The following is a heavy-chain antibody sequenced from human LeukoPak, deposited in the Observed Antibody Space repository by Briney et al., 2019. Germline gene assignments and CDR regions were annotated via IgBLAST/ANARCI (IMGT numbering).Heavy chain of an antibody. CDR1: GFTFSTHW. Sequence: PGGSLRLSCAASGFTFSTHWMGWVRQAPGKGLEWVANLKQDGSEKYYVDSVKGRFTISRDNANNSLYLQMNSLRAEDTAVYYCARGGDYLDYWGQGTLVTVSS. CDR3: ARGGDYLDY. V-gene: IGHV3-7*05. J-gene: IGHJ4*02. CDR2: LKQDGSEK.